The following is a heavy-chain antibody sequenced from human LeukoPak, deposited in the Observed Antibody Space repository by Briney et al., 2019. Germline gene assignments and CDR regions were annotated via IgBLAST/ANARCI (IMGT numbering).Heavy chain of an antibody. CDR1: GFTFDDYA. Sequence: GGSLRLSCAASGFTFDDYAMHWVRQAPGKGLEWVSGISWNSGSIGYADSVKGRFTISRDNAKNSLYLQMNSLRAEDTALYYCAKVGGYCSSTSCYRGGWFDPWGQVTLVTVSS. CDR2: ISWNSGSI. CDR3: AKVGGYCSSTSCYRGGWFDP. D-gene: IGHD2-2*01. V-gene: IGHV3-9*01. J-gene: IGHJ5*02.